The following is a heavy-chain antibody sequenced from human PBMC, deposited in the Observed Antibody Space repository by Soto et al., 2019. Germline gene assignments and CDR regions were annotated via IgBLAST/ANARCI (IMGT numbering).Heavy chain of an antibody. CDR1: GLSLSTTGVG. V-gene: IGHV2-5*02. CDR2: IYWDDDK. CDR3: VQSRCRGDCLQSYSSHSYYGLDV. Sequence: SGPTLVNPTQTLTLTCTFSGLSLSTTGVGVGWIRQPPGKALEWLALIYWDDDKRYSPSLKSRLTITKDTSKNQVVLTMTNMDPVDTATYYCVQSRCRGDCLQSYSSHSYYGLDVWGQGT. D-gene: IGHD2-21*02. J-gene: IGHJ6*02.